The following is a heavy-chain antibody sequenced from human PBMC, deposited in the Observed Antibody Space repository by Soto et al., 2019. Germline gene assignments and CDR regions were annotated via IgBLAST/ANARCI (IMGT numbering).Heavy chain of an antibody. D-gene: IGHD3-9*01. CDR1: GFSLSTSGVC. Sequence: QITLKESGPTLVKPTQTLTLTCTFSGFSLSTSGVCVGWIRQPPGTALEWVALIYWDDDKRYSPSLKSRPTIATDTSKSQVVLTMTNIDPVDTATYYCALLYYDILTGSYYFDYWGQGTLVTVSS. CDR2: IYWDDDK. J-gene: IGHJ4*02. CDR3: ALLYYDILTGSYYFDY. V-gene: IGHV2-5*02.